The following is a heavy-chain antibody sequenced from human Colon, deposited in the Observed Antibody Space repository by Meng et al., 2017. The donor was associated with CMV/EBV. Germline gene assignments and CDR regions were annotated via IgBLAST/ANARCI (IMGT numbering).Heavy chain of an antibody. J-gene: IGHJ6*02. V-gene: IGHV1-2*02. D-gene: IGHD2-2*01. Sequence: ASVKVSCKASGYTFTGYYMHWVRQAPGQGLEWMGWINPNSGGTNYAQKFQGRVTMTRDTSISTAYMELSRLRSDYTAVYYCARSSTSCYGRCYYYYGMDVWGQGTTVTVSS. CDR3: ARSSTSCYGRCYYYYGMDV. CDR1: GYTFTGYY. CDR2: INPNSGGT.